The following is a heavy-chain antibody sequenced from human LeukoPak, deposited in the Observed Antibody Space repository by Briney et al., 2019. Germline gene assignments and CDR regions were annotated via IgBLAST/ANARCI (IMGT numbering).Heavy chain of an antibody. D-gene: IGHD3-22*01. CDR3: ATGRQDVTMIVVVMTAVSYYLDV. J-gene: IGHJ6*03. V-gene: IGHV4-34*01. Sequence: SEALSLTCAGYGGSFSGYYWTWIRQTPERGREWIGEMNPSGNTNYNPSLKSRVTISVDTSKNQFSLELSSVTAAETAVYYCATGRQDVTMIVVVMTAVSYYLDVWGKGTTVTVS. CDR1: GGSFSGYY. CDR2: MNPSGNT.